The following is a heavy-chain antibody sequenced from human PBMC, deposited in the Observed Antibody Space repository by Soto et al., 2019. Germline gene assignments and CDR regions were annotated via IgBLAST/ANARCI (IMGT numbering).Heavy chain of an antibody. CDR2: ISGYNGNT. V-gene: IGHV1-18*01. CDR1: GYTFTSYY. D-gene: IGHD2-2*01. CDR3: AXEGPPSLN. Sequence: QVQLVQSGAEVKKPGASVKVSCKASGYTFTSYYISWVRQAPGQGLEWMGWISGYNGNTNYAQKLQGRVXMXXXXXXXTAXXXLXXXXXXXXXXXXXAXEGPPSLNWGQGTLVTVSS. J-gene: IGHJ4*02.